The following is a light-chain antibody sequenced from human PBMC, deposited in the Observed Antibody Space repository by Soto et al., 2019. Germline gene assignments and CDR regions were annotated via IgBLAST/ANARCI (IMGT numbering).Light chain of an antibody. CDR2: DAS. J-gene: IGKJ1*01. Sequence: VLTQSPGTLSLSPGERATLSCRASQSVSSTYLAWYQQKPGQAPRLLIHDASSRATGIPDRFSGSGSGTDFTLTISRLEPEDFAVYYCQQYGGSPRTFGQGTKVDI. CDR1: QSVSSTY. CDR3: QQYGGSPRT. V-gene: IGKV3-20*01.